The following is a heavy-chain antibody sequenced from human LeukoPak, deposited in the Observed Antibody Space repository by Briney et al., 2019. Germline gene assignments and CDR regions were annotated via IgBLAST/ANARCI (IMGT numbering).Heavy chain of an antibody. D-gene: IGHD3-3*01. CDR2: FDPEDGET. V-gene: IGHV1-24*01. CDR1: GYTLTELS. Sequence: ASVKVSCKVSGYTLTELSTHWVRQAPGKGLEWMGGFDPEDGETIYAQKFQGRVTMTEDTSTDTAYMELSSLRSEDTAVYYCATMRRFAIFGVVAWDYYYYGMDVWGQGTTVTVSS. J-gene: IGHJ6*02. CDR3: ATMRRFAIFGVVAWDYYYYGMDV.